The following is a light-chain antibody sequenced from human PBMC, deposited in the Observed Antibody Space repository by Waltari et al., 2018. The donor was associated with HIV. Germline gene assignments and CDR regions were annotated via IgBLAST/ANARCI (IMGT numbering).Light chain of an antibody. Sequence: QSVLTQPPSASGTPGQRVTISCSGGSSNIGSKYVYWYQQLPGTAPKLLMYRNNQRTAGVPVGFSGSKSGTSAYLAISGLRSEDEADYFCATWDDSLSGWVFGGGTNLTVL. CDR2: RNN. CDR3: ATWDDSLSGWV. V-gene: IGLV1-47*01. J-gene: IGLJ3*02. CDR1: SSNIGSKY.